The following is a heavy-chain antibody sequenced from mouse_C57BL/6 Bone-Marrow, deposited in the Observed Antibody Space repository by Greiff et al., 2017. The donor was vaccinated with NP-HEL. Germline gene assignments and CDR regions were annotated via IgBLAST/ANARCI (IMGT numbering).Heavy chain of an antibody. CDR3: ARHYYSNYLAY. CDR1: GYTFTSYW. J-gene: IGHJ3*01. V-gene: IGHV1-7*01. Sequence: QVHVKQSGAELAKPGASVKLSCKASGYTFTSYWMHWVKQRPGQGLEWIGYINPSSGYTKYNQKFKDKATLTADKSSSTAYMQLSSLTYEDSAVYYCARHYYSNYLAYWGQGTLVTVSA. CDR2: INPSSGYT. D-gene: IGHD2-5*01.